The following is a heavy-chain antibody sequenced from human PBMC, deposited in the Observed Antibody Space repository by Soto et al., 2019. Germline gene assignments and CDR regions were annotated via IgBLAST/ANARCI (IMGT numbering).Heavy chain of an antibody. CDR3: AREDSAGFYAF. V-gene: IGHV4-30-2*01. D-gene: IGHD2-2*01. J-gene: IGHJ1*01. Sequence: LSLTCTVSGDSINSGGYSWSWIRQPPGQGLEWIGYIYSGSTYYSPSLKSRVTISIDASKNQVSLRLKSVTAADTAVYYCAREDSAGFYAFWGQGTLVPVSS. CDR1: GDSINSGGYS. CDR2: IYSGST.